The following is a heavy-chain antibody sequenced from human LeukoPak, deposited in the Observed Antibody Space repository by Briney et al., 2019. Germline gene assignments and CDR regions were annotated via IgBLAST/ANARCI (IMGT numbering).Heavy chain of an antibody. V-gene: IGHV4-30-2*01. J-gene: IGHJ5*02. CDR1: GGSISSGGYS. CDR2: IYHSGST. D-gene: IGHD4-17*01. CDR3: ARFGHDYGDPFDP. Sequence: PSETLSLTCAVSGGSISSGGYSWSWIRQPPGKGLEWIGYIYHSGSTYYNPSLKSRVTISVDRSKNQFSLKLSSVTAADTAVYYCARFGHDYGDPFDPWGQGTLVTVSS.